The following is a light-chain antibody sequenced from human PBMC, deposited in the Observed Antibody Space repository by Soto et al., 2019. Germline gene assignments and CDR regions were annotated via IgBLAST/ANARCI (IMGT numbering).Light chain of an antibody. Sequence: ILMTQSPATLSVSPGERATISCRASQSVSNNLAWYQQKPGQPPRLLIYDASTRSTGIPARFSGSGSGTEFTLTISGLQSEDFAVYYCQQYHIWPPWTFGQGTKVYVK. CDR2: DAS. CDR1: QSVSNN. V-gene: IGKV3-15*01. CDR3: QQYHIWPPWT. J-gene: IGKJ1*01.